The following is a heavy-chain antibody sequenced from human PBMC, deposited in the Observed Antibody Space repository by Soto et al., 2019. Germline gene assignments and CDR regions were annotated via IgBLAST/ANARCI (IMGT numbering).Heavy chain of an antibody. CDR3: ARDSNTYAGFDYYDSSGFSDY. J-gene: IGHJ4*02. CDR2: IIPIFGTA. D-gene: IGHD3-22*01. CDR1: GGTFSSYA. V-gene: IGHV1-69*13. Sequence: VASVKVSCKASGGTFSSYAISWVRQAPGQGLEWMGGIIPIFGTANYAQKIQGRVTITADESTSTAYMELSSLRSEDTAVYYCARDSNTYAGFDYYDSSGFSDYWGQGTLVTVSS.